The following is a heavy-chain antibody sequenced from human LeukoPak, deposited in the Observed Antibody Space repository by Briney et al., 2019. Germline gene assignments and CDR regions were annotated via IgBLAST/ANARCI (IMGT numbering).Heavy chain of an antibody. D-gene: IGHD3-16*01. CDR2: IFYSGNT. Sequence: SETLSLTCTVSGGFNSSGGYYWSWIRQHPGKGPEFIGYIFYSGNTYYNPSLKSRVTILVDTSKNQFSLKVRSVTAADTAVYYCARSPRGYYMDVWGKGTTVT. CDR3: ARSPRGYYMDV. CDR1: GGFNSSGGYY. V-gene: IGHV4-31*03. J-gene: IGHJ6*03.